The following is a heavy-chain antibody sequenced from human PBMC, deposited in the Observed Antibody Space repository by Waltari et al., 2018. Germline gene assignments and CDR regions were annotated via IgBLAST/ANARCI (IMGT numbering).Heavy chain of an antibody. J-gene: IGHJ4*02. V-gene: IGHV3-48*03. Sequence: EVQLVESGGGLVQPGGSLRLSCAASGFTFSSYEMNWVRQAPGKGLEVVSYISSSGSTIYYADSVKGRFTISRDNAKNSLYLQMNSLRAEDTAVYYCAREMATNTGFDYWGQGTLVTVSS. CDR3: AREMATNTGFDY. D-gene: IGHD2-8*02. CDR1: GFTFSSYE. CDR2: ISSSGSTI.